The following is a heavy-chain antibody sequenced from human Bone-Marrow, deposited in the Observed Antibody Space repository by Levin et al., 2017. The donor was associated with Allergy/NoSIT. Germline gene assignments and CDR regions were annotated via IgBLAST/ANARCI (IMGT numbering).Heavy chain of an antibody. V-gene: IGHV3-30-3*01. D-gene: IGHD3-9*01. CDR1: GFTFSSYA. CDR2: ISYDGSNK. J-gene: IGHJ4*02. CDR3: ARGYFDWLLYSFDY. Sequence: GESLKISCAASGFTFSSYAMHWVRQAPGKGLEWVAVISYDGSNKYYADSVKGRFTISRDNSKNTLYLQMNSLRAEDTAVYYCARGYFDWLLYSFDYWGQGTLVTVSS.